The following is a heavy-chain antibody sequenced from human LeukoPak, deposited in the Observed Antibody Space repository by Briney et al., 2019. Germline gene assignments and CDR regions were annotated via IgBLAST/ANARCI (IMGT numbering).Heavy chain of an antibody. J-gene: IGHJ4*02. CDR2: ISGSGGST. CDR1: GYTFSSYE. D-gene: IGHD6-6*01. V-gene: IGHV3-23*01. Sequence: GGSLRLSCAASGYTFSSYEMNWVRQAPGKGLEWVSVISGSGGSTYYADSVKGRFTISRDNSKNTLYLQMNSLRAEDTAVYYCAKEGAARPGYYFDYWGQGTLVTVSS. CDR3: AKEGAARPGYYFDY.